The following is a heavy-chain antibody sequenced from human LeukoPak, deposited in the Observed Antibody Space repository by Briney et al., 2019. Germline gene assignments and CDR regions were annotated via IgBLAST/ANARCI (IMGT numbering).Heavy chain of an antibody. CDR1: GGSISSYY. CDR3: AREGWGYGYGYYFDY. J-gene: IGHJ4*02. Sequence: PSETLSLTCTVSGGSISSYYWSWIRQPPGKGLEWIGYIYYSGSTSYNPSLKSRVTISVDTSRNQFSLNLTSVTAADTAVYYCAREGWGYGYGYYFDYWGQGTLVTVSS. D-gene: IGHD5-18*01. V-gene: IGHV4-59*01. CDR2: IYYSGST.